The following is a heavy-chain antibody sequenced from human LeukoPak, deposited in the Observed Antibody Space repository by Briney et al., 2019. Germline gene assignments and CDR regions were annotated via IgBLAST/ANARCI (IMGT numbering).Heavy chain of an antibody. CDR1: GFTFSSYA. Sequence: GGSLRLSCAASGFTFSSYAMHWVRQAPGKGLEWVAVISYDGSNKYYADSVKGRFTISGDNSKNTLYLQMNSLRAEDTAVYYCAREGAMAFDYWGQGTLVTVSS. CDR2: ISYDGSNK. J-gene: IGHJ4*02. CDR3: AREGAMAFDY. D-gene: IGHD5-18*01. V-gene: IGHV3-30-3*01.